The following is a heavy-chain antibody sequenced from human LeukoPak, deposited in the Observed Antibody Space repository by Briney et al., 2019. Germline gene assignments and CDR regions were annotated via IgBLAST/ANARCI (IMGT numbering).Heavy chain of an antibody. V-gene: IGHV1-18*01. J-gene: IGHJ3*02. CDR2: ISAYNGNT. Sequence: GASVKVSCKASGYTFTSYGISWVRQAPGQGLEWMGWISAYNGNTNYAQKLQGRVTMTTDTSTSTAYMELRSLRSDDTAVYYCARDLGYYYDSSGSADAFDIWGQGTMVTVSS. CDR1: GYTFTSYG. CDR3: ARDLGYYYDSSGSADAFDI. D-gene: IGHD3-22*01.